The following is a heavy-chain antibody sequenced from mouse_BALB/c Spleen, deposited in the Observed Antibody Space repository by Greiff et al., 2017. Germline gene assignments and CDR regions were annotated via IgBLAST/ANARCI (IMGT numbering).Heavy chain of an antibody. Sequence: QVTLKVSGPGILQPSQTLSLTCSFSGFSLSTSGMGVSWIRQPSGKGLEWLAHIYWDDDKRYNPSLKSRLTISKDTSSNQVFLKITSVDTADTATYYCARRPYYYGSSYDYAMDYWGQGTSVTVSS. CDR1: GFSLSTSGMG. CDR3: ARRPYYYGSSYDYAMDY. V-gene: IGHV8-12*01. CDR2: IYWDDDK. J-gene: IGHJ4*01. D-gene: IGHD1-1*01.